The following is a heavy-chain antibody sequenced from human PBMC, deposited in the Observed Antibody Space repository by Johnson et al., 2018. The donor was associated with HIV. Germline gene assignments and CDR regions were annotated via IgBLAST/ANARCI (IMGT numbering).Heavy chain of an antibody. J-gene: IGHJ3*02. D-gene: IGHD6-13*01. V-gene: IGHV3-33*06. CDR2: IWYDGTNR. CDR1: GFTFSSYG. Sequence: QVQLVESGGGVVQPGRSLRLSCAASGFTFSSYGMHWVRQAPGKGLEWVAVIWYDGTNRYYGASVKGRFTISRDNSKNTVYLQMNGLRAEDTAVYHCAKDLYSSSWTNDAFDIWGQGTMVTVSS. CDR3: AKDLYSSSWTNDAFDI.